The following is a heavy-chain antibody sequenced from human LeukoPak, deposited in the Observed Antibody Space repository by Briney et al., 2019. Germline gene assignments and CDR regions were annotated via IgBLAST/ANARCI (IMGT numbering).Heavy chain of an antibody. V-gene: IGHV3-21*01. CDR1: GYTSTGSA. J-gene: IGHJ1*01. CDR2: ISSSSVYI. CDR3: ARDVGSGSNYAPGRYSDFGD. D-gene: IGHD3-10*01. Sequence: GGSLRLSRDASGYTSTGSAISWVRKALGKGLGWVSSISSSSVYINYADSVNGLFTIFRDNSKNSLYLQMNSLRAKDTAVYAEARDVGSGSNYAPGRYSDFGDWGPGAPVT.